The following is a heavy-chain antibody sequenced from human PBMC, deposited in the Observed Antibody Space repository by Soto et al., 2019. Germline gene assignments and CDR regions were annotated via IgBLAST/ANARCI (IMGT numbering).Heavy chain of an antibody. CDR3: AREDLPIYYYGMDV. V-gene: IGHV1-2*02. J-gene: IGHJ6*02. CDR2: INPNSGGT. CDR1: GYIFTGYH. Sequence: VQLVQSGVEVKKPGASVKVSCKASGYIFTGYHMHWVRQAPGQGLEWMGWINPNSGGTKYAQKLQGRVTMTRDTSISTDYMELSSLRSDDTAVYYCAREDLPIYYYGMDVWGQGTTVTVSS.